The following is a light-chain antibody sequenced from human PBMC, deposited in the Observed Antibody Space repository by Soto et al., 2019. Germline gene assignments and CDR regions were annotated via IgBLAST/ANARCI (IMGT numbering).Light chain of an antibody. Sequence: DIVMTQSPATLSVSPGERATLSCRASQSISNNLAWYQQKPGQAPRLLIYGVSTRATGVPARFSGSGSGTEFTLTISSLQSEDFAVYYCQQCTNWPPYTFGQGTKLEIK. CDR1: QSISNN. CDR3: QQCTNWPPYT. V-gene: IGKV3-15*01. CDR2: GVS. J-gene: IGKJ2*01.